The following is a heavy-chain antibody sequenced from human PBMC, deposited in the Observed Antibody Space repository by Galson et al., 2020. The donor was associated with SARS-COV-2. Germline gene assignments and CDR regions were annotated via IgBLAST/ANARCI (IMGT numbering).Heavy chain of an antibody. CDR1: GGSISSSNYY. J-gene: IGHJ4*02. D-gene: IGHD3-9*01. CDR2: IYYTESN. V-gene: IGHV4-39*01. Sequence: SETLSLTCTVSGGSISSSNYYWGWVRQPPGEGLEWIGSIYYTESNYYNPSLTSRVTMSVDTSRNQFSLKLSSVTAADTAVYYGSRQILTGYYSFYYFDFWGQGTLVTVSS. CDR3: SRQILTGYYSFYYFDF.